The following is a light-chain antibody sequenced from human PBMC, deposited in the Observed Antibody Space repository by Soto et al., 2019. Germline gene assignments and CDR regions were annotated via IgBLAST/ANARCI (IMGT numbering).Light chain of an antibody. Sequence: QSVLTQPASVSGSPGQSITISCTGTSSDVGGYNYVSWYQQHPGKAPKLMIYEVSNRPSGVSNRFSGTKSGNTASLTISGLQAEDEADFYSSSYTSSSIDYVFVTGTQLTVL. CDR3: SSYTSSSIDYV. V-gene: IGLV2-14*01. CDR1: SSDVGGYNY. CDR2: EVS. J-gene: IGLJ1*01.